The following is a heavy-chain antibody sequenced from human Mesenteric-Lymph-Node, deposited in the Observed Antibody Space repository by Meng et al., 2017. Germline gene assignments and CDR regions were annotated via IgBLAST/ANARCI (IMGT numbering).Heavy chain of an antibody. CDR2: IVVGSGNT. J-gene: IGHJ5*02. D-gene: IGHD1-26*01. CDR1: GFTFTSSA. V-gene: IGHV1-58*01. Sequence: SVKVSCKASGFTFTSSAVQWVRQARGQRLEWIGWIVVGSGNTNYAQKFQERVTITRDMSTSTAYMELSSLRTEDTAVYYCARDVRVGPIGNWFDPWGQGTLVTVSS. CDR3: ARDVRVGPIGNWFDP.